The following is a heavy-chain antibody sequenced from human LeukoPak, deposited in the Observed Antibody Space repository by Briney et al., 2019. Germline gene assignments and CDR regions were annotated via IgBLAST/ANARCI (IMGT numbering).Heavy chain of an antibody. V-gene: IGHV4-59*01. CDR1: GGSISSYY. CDR3: ASLAAGPLDAFDI. CDR2: IYYSGST. Sequence: SETLSLTCTVSGGSISSYYWSWIRQPPGKGLEWIGYIYYSGSTNYNRSRKSRVTMSVDTSKNQFSPKLSSVTAAATVVYYCASLAAGPLDAFDIWGQGTMVTVSS. D-gene: IGHD6-6*01. J-gene: IGHJ3*02.